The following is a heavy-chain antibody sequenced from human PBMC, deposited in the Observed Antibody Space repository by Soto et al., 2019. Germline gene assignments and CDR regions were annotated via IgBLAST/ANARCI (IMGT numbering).Heavy chain of an antibody. J-gene: IGHJ4*02. CDR2: IVPIYRTA. Sequence: SVKVSCKASGGTFSSYRINWVRQALGQGLEWVGGIVPIYRTADYAQKFQGRVTITADESARTSYMELRSLKSQDTAVYYCVRDSGAKLSSSWGQGTPVTVSS. CDR3: VRDSGAKLSSS. CDR1: GGTFSSYR. D-gene: IGHD6-13*01. V-gene: IGHV1-69*13.